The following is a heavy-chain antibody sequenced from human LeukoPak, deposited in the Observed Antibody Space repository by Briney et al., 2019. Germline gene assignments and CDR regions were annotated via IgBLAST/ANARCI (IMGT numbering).Heavy chain of an antibody. CDR3: ARVTSFDAFDI. D-gene: IGHD2-2*01. V-gene: IGHV1-2*06. CDR2: INPNSGGT. CDR1: GYTFTGYY. J-gene: IGHJ3*02. Sequence: ASVKVSCKASGYTFTGYYMHGVRQARGQGLEWMGRINPNSGGTNYAQKFQGRVTMTRDTSISTAYMELSRLRSDDTAVYYCARVTSFDAFDIWGQRTMVTVSS.